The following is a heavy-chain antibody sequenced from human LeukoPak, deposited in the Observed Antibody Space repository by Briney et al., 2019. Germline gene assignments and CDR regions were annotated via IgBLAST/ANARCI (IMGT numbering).Heavy chain of an antibody. CDR1: GGSISSSSYY. Sequence: SETLSLTCTVSGGSISSSSYYWGWIRQPPGKGLEWIGSIYYSGSTYYNPSLKSRVTISVDTPKNQFSLKLNSVTAADTAMYYCASHYGSGTFYSPFDYWGQGTLVTVSS. J-gene: IGHJ4*02. CDR3: ASHYGSGTFYSPFDY. V-gene: IGHV4-39*07. CDR2: IYYSGST. D-gene: IGHD3-10*01.